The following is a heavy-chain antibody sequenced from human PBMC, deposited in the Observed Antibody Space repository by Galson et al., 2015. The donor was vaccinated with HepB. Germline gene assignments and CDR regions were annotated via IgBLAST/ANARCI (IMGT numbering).Heavy chain of an antibody. CDR3: ARGGYSGSYWSLLPFDY. Sequence: SLRLSCAASGFTFSSYAMHWVRQAPGKGLEWVAVISYDGSNKYYADSVKGRFTISRDNSKNTLYLQMNSLRAEDTAVYYCARGGYSGSYWSLLPFDYWGQGTLVTVSS. CDR2: ISYDGSNK. J-gene: IGHJ4*02. CDR1: GFTFSSYA. D-gene: IGHD1-26*01. V-gene: IGHV3-30-3*01.